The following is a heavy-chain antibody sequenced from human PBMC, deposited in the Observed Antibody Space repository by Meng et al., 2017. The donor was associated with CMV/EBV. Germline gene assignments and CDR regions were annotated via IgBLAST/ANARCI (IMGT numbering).Heavy chain of an antibody. CDR2: INHSGST. CDR1: GGSFSGYY. J-gene: IGHJ4*02. D-gene: IGHD6-13*01. V-gene: IGHV4-34*01. Sequence: QVQLQQWGAGLLKPSEPLSLTCAVYGGSFSGYYWSWIRQPPGKGLEWIGEINHSGSTNYNPSLKSRVTISVDTSKNQFSLKLSSVTAADTAVYYCARGGIAAAGPFDYWGQGTLVTVSS. CDR3: ARGGIAAAGPFDY.